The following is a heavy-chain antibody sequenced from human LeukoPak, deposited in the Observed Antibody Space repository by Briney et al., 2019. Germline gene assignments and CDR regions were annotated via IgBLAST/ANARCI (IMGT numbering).Heavy chain of an antibody. CDR2: ISSSSSYI. V-gene: IGHV3-21*04. D-gene: IGHD6-19*01. J-gene: IGHJ4*02. CDR1: GFTFSSYS. Sequence: KAGGSLRLSCAASGFTFSSYSMNWVRQAPGKGLEWVSSISSSSSYIYYADSVKGRFTISRDNAKNSLYLQMNSLRAEDTALYYCARGVAGTGYYWGQGTLVTVSS. CDR3: ARGVAGTGYY.